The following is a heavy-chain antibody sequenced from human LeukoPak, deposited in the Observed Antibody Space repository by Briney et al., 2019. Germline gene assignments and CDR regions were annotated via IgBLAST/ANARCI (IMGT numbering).Heavy chain of an antibody. CDR2: ISSSSYI. J-gene: IGHJ4*02. CDR3: ARGDSSGWYVPYYFDY. CDR1: GFTFSSYS. D-gene: IGHD6-19*01. Sequence: GGSLRLSCAASGFTFSSYSMNWVRQAPGKGLEWVSSISSSSYIYYADSVKGRFTIFRDNAKNSLYLQMNSLRAEDTAVYYCARGDSSGWYVPYYFDYWGQGTLVTVSS. V-gene: IGHV3-21*01.